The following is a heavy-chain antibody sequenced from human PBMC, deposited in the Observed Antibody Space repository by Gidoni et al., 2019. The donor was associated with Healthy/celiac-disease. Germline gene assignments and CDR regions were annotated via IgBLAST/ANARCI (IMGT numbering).Heavy chain of an antibody. CDR3: ARPHYYDSSGYYWGYFQH. D-gene: IGHD3-22*01. Sequence: QLQLQESGPGLVKPSETLSLTCTVSGGSISSSSYYWGWIRQPPGKGLEWIGSIYYSGSTYYNPSLKSRVTISVDTSKNQFSLKLSSVTAADTAVYYCARPHYYDSSGYYWGYFQHWGQGTLVTVSS. CDR2: IYYSGST. CDR1: GGSISSSSYY. J-gene: IGHJ1*01. V-gene: IGHV4-39*01.